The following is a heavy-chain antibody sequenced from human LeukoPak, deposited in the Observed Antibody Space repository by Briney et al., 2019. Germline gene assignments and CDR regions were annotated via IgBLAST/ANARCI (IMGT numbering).Heavy chain of an antibody. CDR1: GFTFSDYY. CDR2: IGSSNSYT. J-gene: IGHJ3*02. Sequence: GGSLRLSCAASGFTFSDYYLSWIRQAPGKGLEWVSYIGSSNSYTNYADSVKGRFTISRDNAKNSLYLQMNSLRAEDTAVYYCARAQSGSYYGAFDIWGQGTMVTVSS. V-gene: IGHV3-11*05. D-gene: IGHD1-26*01. CDR3: ARAQSGSYYGAFDI.